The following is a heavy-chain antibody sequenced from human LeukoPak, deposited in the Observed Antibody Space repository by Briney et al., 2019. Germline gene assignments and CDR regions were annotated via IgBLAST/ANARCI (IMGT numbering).Heavy chain of an antibody. Sequence: SETLSLTCTVSGGSISSYYWSWIRQPPGKGLEWIGYIYYSGSTNYNPSLKSRVTISVDTSKNQFSLKLSSVTAADTAVYYCARIRLAAADVWGQGTLVTVSS. CDR2: IYYSGST. J-gene: IGHJ4*02. D-gene: IGHD6-13*01. CDR3: ARIRLAAADV. V-gene: IGHV4-59*12. CDR1: GGSISSYY.